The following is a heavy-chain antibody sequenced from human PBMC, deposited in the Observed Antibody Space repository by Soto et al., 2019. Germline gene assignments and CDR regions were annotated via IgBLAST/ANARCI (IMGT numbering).Heavy chain of an antibody. Sequence: SSVKVSCKASGGTFSSYAISWVRQAPGQGLEWMGGIIPIFGTANYAQKFQGRVTITADESTSTAYMEQSSLRSEDTAGDYCARASGGVEGHYYYGMDVWGQWTTSTVSS. CDR2: IIPIFGTA. CDR1: GGTFSSYA. J-gene: IGHJ6*02. V-gene: IGHV1-69*13. CDR3: ARASGGVEGHYYYGMDV. D-gene: IGHD3-3*01.